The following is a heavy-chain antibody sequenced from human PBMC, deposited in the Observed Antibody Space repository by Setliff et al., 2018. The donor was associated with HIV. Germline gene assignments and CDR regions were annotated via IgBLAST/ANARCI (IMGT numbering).Heavy chain of an antibody. CDR3: ARGSSAGYSSGLYYFDY. Sequence: SETLSLTCTVSGGSISSSNYYWGWIRQPPGKGLELIGTIYYIGSTSYNPSLESRLTISVDTSSNHFSLRLTSVTAADTAVYYCARGSSAGYSSGLYYFDYWGQGTLVTVSS. J-gene: IGHJ4*02. CDR1: GGSISSSNYY. CDR2: IYYIGST. V-gene: IGHV4-39*02. D-gene: IGHD6-19*01.